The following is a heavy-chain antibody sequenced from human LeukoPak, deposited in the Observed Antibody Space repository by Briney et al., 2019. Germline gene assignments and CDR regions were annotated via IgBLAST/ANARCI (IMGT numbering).Heavy chain of an antibody. CDR3: ARAGIVGAKGLDY. D-gene: IGHD1-26*01. J-gene: IGHJ4*02. Sequence: PSETLSLTCTVSGGSISSSSYYWGWIRQPPGKGLEWIGSIYYSGSTYYNPSLKSRVTISVDTSKNQFSLKLSSVTAADTAVYYCARAGIVGAKGLDYWGQGTLVTVSS. CDR2: IYYSGST. V-gene: IGHV4-39*01. CDR1: GGSISSSSYY.